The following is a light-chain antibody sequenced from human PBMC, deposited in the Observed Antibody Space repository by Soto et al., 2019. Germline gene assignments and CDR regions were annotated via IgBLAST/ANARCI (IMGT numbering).Light chain of an antibody. CDR1: QGINIF. V-gene: IGKV1-9*01. Sequence: DIQLTQSPSFLSASVGDRVTITCRASQGINIFLAWFQQKPGKAPNLLISAASTLQSGVPSRFSGSGSETEFTLTITSLQPEDSATYYCQQRNSYPRTFGQRTKV. CDR3: QQRNSYPRT. CDR2: AAS. J-gene: IGKJ2*01.